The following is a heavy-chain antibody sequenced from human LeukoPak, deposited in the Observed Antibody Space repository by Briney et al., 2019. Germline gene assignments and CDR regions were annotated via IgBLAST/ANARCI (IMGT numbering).Heavy chain of an antibody. CDR2: IIPIFGTA. CDR1: GGTFSSYA. V-gene: IGHV1-69*05. D-gene: IGHD6-13*01. Sequence: SVMVSCKASGGTFSSYAISWVRQAPGQGLEWMGRIIPIFGTANYAQKFQGRVTITTDESMSTAYMELSSLRSEDTAVYYCARDGKYSSSANWFDPWGQGTLVTVSS. J-gene: IGHJ5*02. CDR3: ARDGKYSSSANWFDP.